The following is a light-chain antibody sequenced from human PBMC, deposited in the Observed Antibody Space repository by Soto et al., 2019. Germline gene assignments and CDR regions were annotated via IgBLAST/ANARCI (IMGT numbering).Light chain of an antibody. Sequence: EIVLTQSPGTLSLSPGERATLSCRASQSVSRSYLAWYQQKPGQAPRLLIYGASSRATGIPDRFSGSGSGTDFTLSISRLEVEDFEVYHCQQYGNEPITFGQGTRLEIK. CDR3: QQYGNEPIT. V-gene: IGKV3-20*01. CDR2: GAS. CDR1: QSVSRSY. J-gene: IGKJ5*01.